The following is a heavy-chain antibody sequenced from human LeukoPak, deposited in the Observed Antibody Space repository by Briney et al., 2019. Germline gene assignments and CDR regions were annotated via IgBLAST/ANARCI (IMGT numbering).Heavy chain of an antibody. CDR2: IRSKANSYAT. CDR3: TRLGDGYKIDY. CDR1: GFTFSGSA. V-gene: IGHV3-73*01. D-gene: IGHD5-24*01. J-gene: IGHJ4*02. Sequence: QPGGSLRLSCAASGFTFSGSAMHWVRQASGKGLEWVGRIRSKANSYATAYAASVKGRFTISRDDSKNTAYLQMNSLKTEDTAVYYCTRLGDGYKIDYWGREPWSPSPQ.